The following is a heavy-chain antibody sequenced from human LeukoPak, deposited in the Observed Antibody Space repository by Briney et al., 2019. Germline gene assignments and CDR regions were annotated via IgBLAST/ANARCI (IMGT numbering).Heavy chain of an antibody. D-gene: IGHD2-2*01. CDR3: AKDDRYCSSTSCSTY. Sequence: GRSLRLSCAASGFTFSSYGMHWVRQAPGKGLEWVAAIWYDGSNKYYADSVKGRFTISRDNSKNTLYLQMNSLRAEDTAVYYCAKDDRYCSSTSCSTYWGQGTLVTVSS. J-gene: IGHJ4*02. V-gene: IGHV3-33*06. CDR1: GFTFSSYG. CDR2: IWYDGSNK.